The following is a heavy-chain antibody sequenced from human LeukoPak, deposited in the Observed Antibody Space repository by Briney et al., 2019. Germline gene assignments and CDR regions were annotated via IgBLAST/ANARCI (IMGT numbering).Heavy chain of an antibody. D-gene: IGHD2-2*01. V-gene: IGHV3-74*01. CDR2: INTDGSIT. Sequence: GRSLRLSCAASGFTFSSYGMHWVRQAPGKGLVWVSRINTDGSITNYADSVKGRFTISRDNAKNTLYLQMNSLRAEDTAVYYCASPDSSTWSDAFDIWGQGTMVTVSS. CDR3: ASPDSSTWSDAFDI. CDR1: GFTFSSYG. J-gene: IGHJ3*02.